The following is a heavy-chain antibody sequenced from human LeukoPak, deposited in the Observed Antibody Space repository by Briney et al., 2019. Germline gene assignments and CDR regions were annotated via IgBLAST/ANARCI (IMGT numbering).Heavy chain of an antibody. CDR2: ISYDGSNK. CDR1: GFTFSSYA. CDR3: AKVRTYFYHGLDV. J-gene: IGHJ6*02. Sequence: GGSLRLSCAASGFTFSSYAMHWVRQAPGKGLEWVAVISYDGSNKYYADSVKGRFTISRDNSKNTLFLQVNSLRAEDTAVYYCAKVRTYFYHGLDVWGQGTTVTVSS. V-gene: IGHV3-30*04. D-gene: IGHD1-14*01.